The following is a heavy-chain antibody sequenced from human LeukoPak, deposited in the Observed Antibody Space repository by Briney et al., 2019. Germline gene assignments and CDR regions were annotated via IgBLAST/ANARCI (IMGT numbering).Heavy chain of an antibody. V-gene: IGHV4-61*01. CDR3: ARGGDYGDLRYFDY. CDR2: IYYSGST. Sequence: SETLSLTCTVSGGSVSSGSYYWSWIRQPPGKGLEWFGYIYYSGSTNYNPSLKSRVTISVDTSKNQFSLKLSSVTAADTAVYCCARGGDYGDLRYFDYWGQGTLVTVSS. D-gene: IGHD4-17*01. CDR1: GGSVSSGSYY. J-gene: IGHJ4*02.